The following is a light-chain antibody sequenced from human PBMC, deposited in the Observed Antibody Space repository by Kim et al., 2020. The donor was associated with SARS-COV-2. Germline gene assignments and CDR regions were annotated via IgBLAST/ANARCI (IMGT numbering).Light chain of an antibody. CDR1: QSINVY. J-gene: IGKJ2*01. CDR2: STS. Sequence: SAYIGDRVTITCRASQSINVYLDWYHQKPGKAPKVLIHSTSNLQSGVPSRFSGRGSGTDFTLTISSLQPEDVATYYCQQSYGIPYTFGQGTKLEI. V-gene: IGKV1-39*01. CDR3: QQSYGIPYT.